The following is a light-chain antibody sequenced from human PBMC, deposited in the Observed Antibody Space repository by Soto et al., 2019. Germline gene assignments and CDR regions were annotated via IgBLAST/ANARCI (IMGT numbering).Light chain of an antibody. CDR3: QQSNNWPWT. CDR2: GAS. CDR1: QSVSSN. Sequence: EIVMTQSPATLSVSPGERVTLSCRASQSVSSNLAWYQQKPGQAPRLFIYGASTRATGVPARFSGSGSGTEFTLTISSLQSEDFAVYYCQQSNNWPWTFGQGTKVE. J-gene: IGKJ1*01. V-gene: IGKV3-15*01.